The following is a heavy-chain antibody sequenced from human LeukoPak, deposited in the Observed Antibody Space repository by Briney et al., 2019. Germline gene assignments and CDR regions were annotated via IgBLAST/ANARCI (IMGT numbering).Heavy chain of an antibody. CDR3: ATYLSSSSSLFDY. CDR1: GYTLSEVS. CDR2: FSPENGEA. V-gene: IGHV1-24*01. D-gene: IGHD6-6*01. Sequence: PGASVKVSCKVSGYTLSEVSMHWVRQPPGKGLERMGGFSPENGEAVYAQKFQGRVTMTEDTSTDTATMDLSSLRSEDTAVYFCATYLSSSSSLFDYWGQGTLITVSS. J-gene: IGHJ4*02.